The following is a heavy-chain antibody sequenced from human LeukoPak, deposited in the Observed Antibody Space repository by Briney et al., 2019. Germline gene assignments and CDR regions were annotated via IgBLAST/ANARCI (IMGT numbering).Heavy chain of an antibody. Sequence: PGGSLRLSCAASGFTFSSYWVSWVRQAPGKGLEWVANIKQDGGEKYYVDSVKGRFTISRDNAKNSLYLQMNSLRAEDTAVYYCARRRGSSSSDYWGQGTLVTVSS. J-gene: IGHJ4*02. D-gene: IGHD6-13*01. CDR1: GFTFSSYW. CDR2: IKQDGGEK. CDR3: ARRRGSSSSDY. V-gene: IGHV3-7*01.